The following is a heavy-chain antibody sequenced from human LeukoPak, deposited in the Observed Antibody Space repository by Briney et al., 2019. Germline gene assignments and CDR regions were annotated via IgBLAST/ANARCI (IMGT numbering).Heavy chain of an antibody. J-gene: IGHJ4*02. CDR3: ARRSTDQATYLTGAVDY. CDR1: GDSIIGYY. CDR2: IYYTGNT. D-gene: IGHD3-9*01. V-gene: IGHV4-39*07. Sequence: SETLSLTCSVSGDSIIGYYWGWLRQPPGKGLEWIGNIYYTGNTYYNSSLKSRVTISVDTSKNQFSLKLSSVTAADTAVYYCARRSTDQATYLTGAVDYWGQGTLVTVSS.